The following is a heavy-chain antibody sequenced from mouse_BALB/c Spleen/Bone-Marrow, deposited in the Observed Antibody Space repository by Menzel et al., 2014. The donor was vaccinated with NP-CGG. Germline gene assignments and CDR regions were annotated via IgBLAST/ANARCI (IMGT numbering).Heavy chain of an antibody. J-gene: IGHJ4*01. CDR1: GFTFTDYY. CDR3: ARIGSSFYYYAMDY. D-gene: IGHD1-1*01. V-gene: IGHV7-3*02. CDR2: IRNKANGYTT. Sequence: EVKLVESGGGLVQPGGSLILSCATSGFTFTDYYMSWVRQPPGKALEWLGFIRNKANGYTTEYSASVKGRFTISRDNSQSSLYLQMNTLRAEDSATYYCARIGSSFYYYAMDYWGQGTSVTVSS.